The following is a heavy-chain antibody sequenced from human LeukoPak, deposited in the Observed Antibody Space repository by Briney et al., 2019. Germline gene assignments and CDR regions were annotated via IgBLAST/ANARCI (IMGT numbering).Heavy chain of an antibody. Sequence: ASVKVSCKASGYAFIDYYIHWVRQAPGQGLEWMGWINPNSGGTNSAQTFQGRVTMTSDTSVNTAYMELSRLRSDDTAVYYCARAPPIPDYGDYAPYGYWGQGTLVTVSS. V-gene: IGHV1-2*02. J-gene: IGHJ4*02. D-gene: IGHD4-17*01. CDR3: ARAPPIPDYGDYAPYGY. CDR1: GYAFIDYY. CDR2: INPNSGGT.